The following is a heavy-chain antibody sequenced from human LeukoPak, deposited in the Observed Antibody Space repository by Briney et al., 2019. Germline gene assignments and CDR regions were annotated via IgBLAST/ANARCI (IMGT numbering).Heavy chain of an antibody. CDR3: ARASFDDGSFGY. Sequence: SETLSLTCAVSGDSISSPYYWAWIRQSPERGLEWIASLHHKRTTFLNPSLKSRVAISRDTSKEQFSLNLISVTAADTAVYYCARASFDDGSFGYWGQGILVTVSS. J-gene: IGHJ4*02. CDR1: GDSISSPYY. D-gene: IGHD1-26*01. V-gene: IGHV4-38-2*01. CDR2: LHHKRTT.